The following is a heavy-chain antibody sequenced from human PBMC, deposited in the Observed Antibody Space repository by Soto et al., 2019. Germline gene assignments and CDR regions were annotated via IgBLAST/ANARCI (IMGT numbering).Heavy chain of an antibody. CDR3: APLPPHGMDV. CDR1: GFTFSSYE. J-gene: IGHJ6*02. V-gene: IGHV3-48*03. CDR2: ISSSGSTI. Sequence: LRLSCAASGFTFSSYEMNWVRQAPGKGLEWVSYISSSGSTIYYADSVKGRFTISRDNAKNSLYLQMNSLRAEDTAVYYCAPLPPHGMDVWGQGTTVTVSS.